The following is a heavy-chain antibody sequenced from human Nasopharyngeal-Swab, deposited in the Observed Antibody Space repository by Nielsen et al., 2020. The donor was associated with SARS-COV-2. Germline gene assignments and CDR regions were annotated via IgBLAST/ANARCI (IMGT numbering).Heavy chain of an antibody. D-gene: IGHD4-17*01. J-gene: IGHJ4*02. CDR1: GSTFRGYA. CDR3: ALSRDYGTFNY. Sequence: GESLKISCAASGSTFRGYAMTWVRQAPGKGLEWVSTFYSGGSSTFYAEPVKGRFTISRDNAKNTLYLQMNSLRVKDTAEYYCALSRDYGTFNYWGQGTLVTVSS. V-gene: IGHV3-23*03. CDR2: FYSGGSST.